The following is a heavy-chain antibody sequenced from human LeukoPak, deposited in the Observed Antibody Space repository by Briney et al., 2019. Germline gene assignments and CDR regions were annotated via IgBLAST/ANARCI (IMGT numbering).Heavy chain of an antibody. CDR1: GFSFDDYA. CDR2: ISWNSGSI. D-gene: IGHD5-12*01. CDR3: AKDISDRWLQDYYYYGMDV. J-gene: IGHJ6*02. Sequence: PGRSLRLSCAASGFSFDDYAMHWVRQAPGKGLEWVSGISWNSGSIGYADSVKGRFTISRDNAKNSLYLQMNSLRAEDTALYYCAKDISDRWLQDYYYYGMDVWGQGTTVTVSS. V-gene: IGHV3-9*01.